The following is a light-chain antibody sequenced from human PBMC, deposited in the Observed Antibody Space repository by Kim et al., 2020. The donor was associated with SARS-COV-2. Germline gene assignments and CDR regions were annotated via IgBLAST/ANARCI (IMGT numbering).Light chain of an antibody. CDR2: RSE. J-gene: IGLJ2*01. CDR1: TSNIGTNF. CDR3: AAWDDSLVV. V-gene: IGLV1-47*01. Sequence: PGQRVPIFCSGSTSNIGTNFVYWYQQIPGTAPKLLIHRSEQRPSVVPDRFSGSKSGTSASLAISGLRSEDEAYYYCAAWDDSLVVFGGGTQLTVL.